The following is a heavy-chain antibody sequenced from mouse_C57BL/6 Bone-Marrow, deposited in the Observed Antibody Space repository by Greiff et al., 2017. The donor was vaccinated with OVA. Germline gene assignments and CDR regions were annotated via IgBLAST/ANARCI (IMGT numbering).Heavy chain of an antibody. CDR1: GFTFSDYY. Sequence: EVKLMESGGGLVQPGGSPKLSCAASGFTFSDYYMYWVRQTPEKRLEWVAYISNGGGSTYYPDTVKGRFTISRDNAKNTLYLQMSRLKSEDTAMYYCARHVWFAYWGQGTLVTVSA. CDR3: ARHVWFAY. J-gene: IGHJ3*01. V-gene: IGHV5-12*01. CDR2: ISNGGGST.